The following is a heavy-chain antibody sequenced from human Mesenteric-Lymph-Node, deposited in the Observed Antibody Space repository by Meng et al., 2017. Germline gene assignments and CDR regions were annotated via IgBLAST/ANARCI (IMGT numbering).Heavy chain of an antibody. CDR1: GFTVSSNY. J-gene: IGHJ4*02. CDR3: ARMYHYDSSGFYFYFDY. Sequence: GGSLRLSCAASGFTVSSNYMSWVRQAPGKGLEWVSAIRASGGSTYYADSVKGRFTISRDNSKNTMFLQMSSLRAEDTAVYYCARMYHYDSSGFYFYFDYWGQGTLVTVSS. D-gene: IGHD3-22*01. V-gene: IGHV3-23*01. CDR2: IRASGGST.